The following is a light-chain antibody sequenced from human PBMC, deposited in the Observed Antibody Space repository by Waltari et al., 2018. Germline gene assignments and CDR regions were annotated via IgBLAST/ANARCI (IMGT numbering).Light chain of an antibody. Sequence: EVVLTQSPGTVSVSPGERATLSCRASQSINNNLAWFQQKPGQAPRLLVYGASTRATGIPARFSGSGSGTEFTLTISSLQSKDFAVYYCQQYDKWLLFTFGPGTKVDFK. CDR2: GAS. V-gene: IGKV3D-15*01. J-gene: IGKJ3*01. CDR3: QQYDKWLLFT. CDR1: QSINNN.